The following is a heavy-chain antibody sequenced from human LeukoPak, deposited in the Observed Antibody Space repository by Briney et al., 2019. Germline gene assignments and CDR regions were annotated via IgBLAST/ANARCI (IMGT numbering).Heavy chain of an antibody. J-gene: IGHJ4*02. Sequence: SETLSLTCTVSGGSIRSDYGSWIRQPPGQGLEWIGYIYTSGTTNYNPSPKSRVTMSLDTSTNQFSLKLSSVTAADTAVYYCARQPSYFDPPDSWGQGTLVTVSS. CDR2: IYTSGTT. CDR1: GGSIRSDY. V-gene: IGHV4-4*09. CDR3: ARQPSYFDPPDS. D-gene: IGHD3-22*01.